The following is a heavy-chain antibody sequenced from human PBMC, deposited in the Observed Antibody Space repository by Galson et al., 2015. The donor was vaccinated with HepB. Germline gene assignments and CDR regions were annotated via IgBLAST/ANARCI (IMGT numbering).Heavy chain of an antibody. CDR1: GGSITSNKW. CDR2: IHHTGST. V-gene: IGHV4-4*02. CDR3: DCTPHTTGCAPRGAGPPSPQIRVTISTDKSKDQFSLKVNSVTAADTSVYYCARATLTTGFDS. Sequence: ETLSPTCAVSGGSITSNKWWSWVRQPPGKRLGWNGGIHHTGSTNSNPSPPSRSHITTNKYQNPFFLKVNSLTAGHALVSYCDCTPHTTGCAPRGAGPPSPQIRVTISTDKSKDQFSLKVNSVTAADTSVYYCARATLTTGFDSWGQGTLVTVSS. J-gene: IGHJ4*02. D-gene: IGHD4-17*01.